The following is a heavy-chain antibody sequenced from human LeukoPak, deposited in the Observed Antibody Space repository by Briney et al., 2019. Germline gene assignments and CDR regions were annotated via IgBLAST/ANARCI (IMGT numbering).Heavy chain of an antibody. Sequence: PGGSLRLSCAASGFTFSSYSMNWVRQAPGKGLEWVSYISSSSSTIYYADSVKGRFTISRDNAKNSLYLQMNSLRAEDTTVYYCARDGIAAAGRYYYYYYYMDVWGKGTTVTVSS. V-gene: IGHV3-48*01. CDR1: GFTFSSYS. CDR2: ISSSSSTI. D-gene: IGHD6-13*01. CDR3: ARDGIAAAGRYYYYYYYMDV. J-gene: IGHJ6*03.